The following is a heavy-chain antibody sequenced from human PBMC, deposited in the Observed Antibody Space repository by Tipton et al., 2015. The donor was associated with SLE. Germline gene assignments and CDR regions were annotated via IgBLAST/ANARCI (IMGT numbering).Heavy chain of an antibody. V-gene: IGHV3-49*04. CDR1: GFTFGDYA. CDR2: IRSKPYGGTP. Sequence: QLVQSGGGLVQPGQSLRLSCTASGFTFGDYAMGWVRQTPGKGLEWVGFIRSKPYGGTPEYAASVKGRFTISRDDSKGIAYLQMKSLKTEDTAVYYCTRDATSLYVDYWWQGTLVTVYS. J-gene: IGHJ4*02. CDR3: TRDATSLYVDY.